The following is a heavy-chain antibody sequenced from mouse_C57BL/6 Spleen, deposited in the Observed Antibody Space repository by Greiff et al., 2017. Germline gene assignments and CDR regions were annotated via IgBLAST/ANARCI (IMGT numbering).Heavy chain of an antibody. Sequence: QVQLKQPGAELVKPGASVKMSCKASGYTFTSYWITWVKQRPGQGLEWIGDIYPGSGSTNYNEKFKSKATLTVDTSSSTAYMQLSSLTSEDSAVYYCARCYYYGSSPFDYWGQGTTLTVSS. CDR3: ARCYYYGSSPFDY. CDR2: IYPGSGST. CDR1: GYTFTSYW. J-gene: IGHJ2*01. V-gene: IGHV1-55*01. D-gene: IGHD1-1*01.